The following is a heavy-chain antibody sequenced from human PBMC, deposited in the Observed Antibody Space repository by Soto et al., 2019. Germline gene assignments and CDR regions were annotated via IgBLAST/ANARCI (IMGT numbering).Heavy chain of an antibody. Sequence: SETLSLTCAVYGGSFSGYYWSWIRQPPGKGLEWIGEINHSGSTNYNPSLKSRVTISVDTSKNQFSLKLSSVTAADTAVYYCARGRTSHIVVVVAARASGGLHFDYWGQGTLVTVSS. D-gene: IGHD2-15*01. CDR1: GGSFSGYY. J-gene: IGHJ4*02. V-gene: IGHV4-34*01. CDR2: INHSGST. CDR3: ARGRTSHIVVVVAARASGGLHFDY.